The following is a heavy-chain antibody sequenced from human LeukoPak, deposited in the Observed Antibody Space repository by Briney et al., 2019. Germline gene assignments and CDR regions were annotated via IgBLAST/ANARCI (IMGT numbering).Heavy chain of an antibody. CDR3: ARARATPFDY. CDR2: INHSGST. Sequence: SETLSLTCAVYGGSFIGYYWSWIRQPPGKGLEWIGEINHSGSTNYNPSLKSRVTISVDTSKNQFSLKLSSVTAADTAVYYCARARATPFDYWGQGTLVTVSS. CDR1: GGSFIGYY. D-gene: IGHD1-26*01. V-gene: IGHV4-34*01. J-gene: IGHJ4*02.